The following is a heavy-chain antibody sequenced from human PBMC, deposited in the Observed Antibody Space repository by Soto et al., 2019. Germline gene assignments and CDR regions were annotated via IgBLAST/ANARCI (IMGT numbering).Heavy chain of an antibody. D-gene: IGHD2-2*01. V-gene: IGHV3-64*01. CDR1: GFTFSSYA. CDR2: ISSNGGST. Sequence: GSLRLSCAASGFTFSSYAMHWVRQAPGKGLEYASAISSNGGSTYYANSVKGRFTISRDNSKNTLYLQMGSLRAEDMAVFYCARKVVPAARSLFDIWGKGTMVPVSS. J-gene: IGHJ3*02. CDR3: ARKVVPAARSLFDI.